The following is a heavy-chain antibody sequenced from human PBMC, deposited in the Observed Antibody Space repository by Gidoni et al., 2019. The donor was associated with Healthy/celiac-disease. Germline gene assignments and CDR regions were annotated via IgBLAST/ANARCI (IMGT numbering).Heavy chain of an antibody. CDR2: INHSGST. Sequence: QVQLQQWGAGLLKPSETLSLTCAVYGGSFSGYYWSWIRQPPGKGLEWIGEINHSGSTNYNPSLKSRVTISVDTSKNQFSLKLSSVTAADTAVYYCARKLYYYGSGRYFDLWGRGTLVTVSS. CDR1: GGSFSGYY. D-gene: IGHD3-10*01. V-gene: IGHV4-34*01. J-gene: IGHJ2*01. CDR3: ARKLYYYGSGRYFDL.